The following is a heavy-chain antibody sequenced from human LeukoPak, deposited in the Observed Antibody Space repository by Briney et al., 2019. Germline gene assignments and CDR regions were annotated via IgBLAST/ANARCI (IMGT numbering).Heavy chain of an antibody. D-gene: IGHD6-6*01. CDR2: IKQDGSEK. Sequence: GGSLRLSCAASGFTFSSYWMIWVRQATGKGLEWVANIKQDGSEKYYVDSVKGRFTFSRDNARNSLYLQMNSLRAEDTAVYYCARVPYSSSSGPFDYWGQGTLVTVSS. CDR3: ARVPYSSSSGPFDY. V-gene: IGHV3-7*01. J-gene: IGHJ4*02. CDR1: GFTFSSYW.